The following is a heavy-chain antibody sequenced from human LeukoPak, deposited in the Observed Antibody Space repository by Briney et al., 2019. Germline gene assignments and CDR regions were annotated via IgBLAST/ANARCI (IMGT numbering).Heavy chain of an antibody. D-gene: IGHD1-26*01. CDR1: GDSISSSSSY. V-gene: IGHV4-39*01. CDR3: ARVGRRWELRNDY. Sequence: SETLSLTCTVSGDSISSSSSYWGWIRQPPGEGLEWIGSIYYSGSTYYNTSLKSRVTISVDTSKNQFSLKLSSVTAADTAVYYCARVGRRWELRNDYWGQGTLVTVSS. J-gene: IGHJ4*02. CDR2: IYYSGST.